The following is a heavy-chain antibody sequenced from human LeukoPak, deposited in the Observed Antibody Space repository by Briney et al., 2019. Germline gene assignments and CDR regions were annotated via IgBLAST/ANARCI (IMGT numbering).Heavy chain of an antibody. D-gene: IGHD6-19*01. CDR3: ARQGYSSGWTGHFDY. J-gene: IGHJ4*02. V-gene: IGHV4-39*01. CDR1: GVSISNTNSY. CDR2: ISYSGST. Sequence: SETLSLTCTVSGVSISNTNSYWGWIRQPPGQGLEWIGTISYSGSTYYNPSLKSRVTISVDTFTGHFSLKLSSVTAADTAVYFCARQGYSSGWTGHFDYWGQGTLVTVSS.